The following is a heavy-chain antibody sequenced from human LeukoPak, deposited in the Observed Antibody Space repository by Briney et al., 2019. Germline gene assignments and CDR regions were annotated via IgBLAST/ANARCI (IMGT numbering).Heavy chain of an antibody. CDR1: GGSFSGYY. D-gene: IGHD3-22*01. CDR2: INHSGST. J-gene: IGHJ4*02. CDR3: ARDMYYYDSRGYYRLDY. V-gene: IGHV4-34*01. Sequence: PSETLSLTCAVYGGSFSGYYWSWIRQPPGKGLEWIGEINHSGSTNYNPSLKSRVTISVDTSKNQFSLKLSSVTAADTAVYYCARDMYYYDSRGYYRLDYWGQGTLVTVSS.